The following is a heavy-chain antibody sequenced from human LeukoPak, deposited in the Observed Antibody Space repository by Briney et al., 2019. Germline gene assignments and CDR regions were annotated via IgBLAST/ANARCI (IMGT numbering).Heavy chain of an antibody. V-gene: IGHV3-15*05. CDR3: LIFPGR. J-gene: IGHJ4*02. D-gene: IGHD3-3*01. CDR2: IKSRADDGTT. Sequence: PGGSLRLSCAASGFSVINAWMSWVRQAPGQGLEWVGRIKSRADDGTTGYAAPVEGRFSISRDDSENTLYLQMNSLQIDDTALYYCLIFPGRWGQGTLVTVSS. CDR1: GFSVINAW.